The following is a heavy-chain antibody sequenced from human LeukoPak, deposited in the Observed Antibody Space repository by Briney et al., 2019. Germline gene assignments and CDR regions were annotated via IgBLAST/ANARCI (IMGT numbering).Heavy chain of an antibody. CDR1: GYTFTSYG. CDR3: ARDHYYDSSGYYYRGRWFDP. J-gene: IGHJ5*02. CDR2: IIPIFGTA. Sequence: SVKVSCKASGYTFTSYGISWVRQAPGQGLEWMGGIIPIFGTANYAQKFQGRVTITADESTSTAYMELSSLRSEDTAVYYCARDHYYDSSGYYYRGRWFDPWGQGTLVTVSS. D-gene: IGHD3-22*01. V-gene: IGHV1-69*13.